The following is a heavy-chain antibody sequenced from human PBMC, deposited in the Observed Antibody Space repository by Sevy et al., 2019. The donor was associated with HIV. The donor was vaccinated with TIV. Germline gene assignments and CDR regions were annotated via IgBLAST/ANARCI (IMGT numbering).Heavy chain of an antibody. CDR3: ARHRHVDDIAVAGTSSRGGRYYFDY. CDR1: GGSISSSSYY. Sequence: SETLSLTCTVSGGSISSSSYYWGWIRQPPGKGLEWIGSIYYSGSTYYNPSLKSRVTISVDTSKNQFSLKLSSVTAADTAVYYGARHRHVDDIAVAGTSSRGGRYYFDYWGQGTLVTVSS. D-gene: IGHD6-19*01. J-gene: IGHJ4*02. CDR2: IYYSGST. V-gene: IGHV4-39*01.